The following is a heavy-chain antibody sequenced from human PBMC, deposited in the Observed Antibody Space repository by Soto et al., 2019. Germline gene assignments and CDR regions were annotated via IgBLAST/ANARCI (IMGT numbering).Heavy chain of an antibody. D-gene: IGHD3-16*01. Sequence: QVQLVESGGGVVKPGRSLRLSCAASGFTFSSYAMRWFRQAPGKGLEWVALIWNDGSIKYYADSVKGRCTISRDTSKNTLFHQGSRLRAEDTAIYFCARGGRGSASDDWGQGTLVTGSS. CDR2: IWNDGSIK. CDR1: GFTFSSYA. J-gene: IGHJ4*02. CDR3: ARGGRGSASDD. V-gene: IGHV3-33*01.